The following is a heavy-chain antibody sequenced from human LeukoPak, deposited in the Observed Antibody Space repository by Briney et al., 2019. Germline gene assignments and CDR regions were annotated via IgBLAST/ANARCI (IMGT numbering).Heavy chain of an antibody. CDR2: ISGSGGRT. CDR3: AKDRSSGDLDY. D-gene: IGHD6-19*01. CDR1: GFTFSSYA. V-gene: IGHV3-23*01. Sequence: GSLRLSCAASGFTFSSYAMSWVRQASGKGLEWGSAISGSGGRTYYADSVKGRFTISRDNSKNTLYLQMNSLRAEDTAVYYCAKDRSSGDLDYWGQGTLVTVSS. J-gene: IGHJ4*02.